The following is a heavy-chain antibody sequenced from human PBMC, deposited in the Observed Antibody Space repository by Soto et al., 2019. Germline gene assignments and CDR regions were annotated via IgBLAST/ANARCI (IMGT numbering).Heavy chain of an antibody. V-gene: IGHV1-46*01. J-gene: IGHJ4*02. CDR3: ARGGHVVVVTATFDY. Sequence: ASVKVSCKASGNTFTNYYIHWVRQAPGQGLEWMGTINPSGGHTTYSQNFLGRVTMTRDTSTSTLYMELTSLTSDDTAVYYCARGGHVVVVTATFDYWGQGTLVTVSS. D-gene: IGHD2-21*02. CDR1: GNTFTNYY. CDR2: INPSGGHT.